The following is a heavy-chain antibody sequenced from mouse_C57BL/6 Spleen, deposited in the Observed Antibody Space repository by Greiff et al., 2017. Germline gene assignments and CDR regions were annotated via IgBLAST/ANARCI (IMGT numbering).Heavy chain of an antibody. J-gene: IGHJ2*01. D-gene: IGHD2-2*01. Sequence: QVQLQQSGPELVKPGASVKISCKASGYAFSSSWMNWVKQRPGKGLEWIGRIYPGDGDTNYNGKFKGKATLTADKSSSTAYMQLSRLTSEDSAVYFCAIYYGYDAGLYYFDYWGQGTTLTVSS. CDR1: GYAFSSSW. CDR3: AIYYGYDAGLYYFDY. CDR2: IYPGDGDT. V-gene: IGHV1-82*01.